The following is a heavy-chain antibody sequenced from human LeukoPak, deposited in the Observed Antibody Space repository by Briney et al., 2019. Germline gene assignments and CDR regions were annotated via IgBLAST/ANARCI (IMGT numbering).Heavy chain of an antibody. D-gene: IGHD2-15*01. CDR1: GFTFSSYA. Sequence: GGSLRLSCAASGFTFSSYAMSWVRQAPGKGLGWVSVISGSGGSTYYADSVKGRFTISRDNSKNTLYLQMNSLRAEDTAVYYCAKAHCSGGSCYPYYFDYWGQGTLVTVSS. J-gene: IGHJ4*02. CDR2: ISGSGGST. V-gene: IGHV3-23*01. CDR3: AKAHCSGGSCYPYYFDY.